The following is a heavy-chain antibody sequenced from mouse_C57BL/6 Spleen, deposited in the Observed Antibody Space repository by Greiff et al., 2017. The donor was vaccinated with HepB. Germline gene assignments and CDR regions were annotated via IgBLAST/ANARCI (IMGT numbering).Heavy chain of an antibody. CDR1: GYTFTSYW. V-gene: IGHV1-64*01. D-gene: IGHD2-3*01. CDR2: IHPNSGST. J-gene: IGHJ3*01. Sequence: QVQLQQPGAELVKPGASVKLSCKASGYTFTSYWMHWVKQRPGQGLEWIGMIHPNSGSTNYNEKFKSKATLTVDKSSSTAYMQLSSLTSEDSAVYYCARSLDGYYFAYWGQGTLVTVSA. CDR3: ARSLDGYYFAY.